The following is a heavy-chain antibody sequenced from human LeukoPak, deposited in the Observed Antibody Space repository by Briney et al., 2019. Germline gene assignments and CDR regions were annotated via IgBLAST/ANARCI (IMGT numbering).Heavy chain of an antibody. CDR2: ISYDGSNK. CDR1: GFTFSSYW. D-gene: IGHD6-13*01. V-gene: IGHV3-30*03. J-gene: IGHJ4*02. CDR3: ARAQYSSSYPFDY. Sequence: PGGSLRLSCAASGFTFSSYWMSWVRQAPGKGLEWVAVISYDGSNKYYADSVEGRFTISRDNSKNTLYLQMNSLRAEDTAVYYCARAQYSSSYPFDYWGQGTLVTVSS.